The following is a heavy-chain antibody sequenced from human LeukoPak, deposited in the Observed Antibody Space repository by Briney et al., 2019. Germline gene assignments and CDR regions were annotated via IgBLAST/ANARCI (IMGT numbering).Heavy chain of an antibody. D-gene: IGHD6-19*01. J-gene: IGHJ3*02. Sequence: PGGSLRLSCAASGFTFSSYSMNWVHQAPGKGLEWVSSISSSSSYIYYADSVKGRFTISRDNAKNSLYLQMNSLRAEDTAVYYCARGASVVAGSDNAFDIWGQGTMVTVSS. CDR2: ISSSSSYI. CDR1: GFTFSSYS. V-gene: IGHV3-21*01. CDR3: ARGASVVAGSDNAFDI.